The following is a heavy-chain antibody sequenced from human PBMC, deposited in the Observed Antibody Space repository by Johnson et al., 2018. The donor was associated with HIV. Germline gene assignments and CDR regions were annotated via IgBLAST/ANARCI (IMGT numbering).Heavy chain of an antibody. V-gene: IGHV3-66*01. CDR1: GFTVSSNY. CDR2: IYSDGGT. D-gene: IGHD3-3*01. J-gene: IGHJ3*02. Sequence: MLLVESGGGLVQPGGSLRLSCTASGFTVSSNYMTWVRQAPGTGLEWVSTIYSDGGTYHADSVRGRFTISRDSSKNTVYLQMNSLRVEDTAVYYFARVKGSTSFGVVRPHGAFDIWGQGTMVTVSS. CDR3: ARVKGSTSFGVVRPHGAFDI.